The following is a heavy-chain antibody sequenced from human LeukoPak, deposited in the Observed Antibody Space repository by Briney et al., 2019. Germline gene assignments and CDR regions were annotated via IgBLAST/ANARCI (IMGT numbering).Heavy chain of an antibody. Sequence: SVKVSCKASGSTFSSYAISWVRQAPGQGLEWMGGIIPIFGTANYAQKFQGRVTITADESTSTAYMELSSLRSEDTAVYYCASGSHVDTAMVQWLPYYHYMDVWGKGTTVTVSS. CDR1: GSTFSSYA. CDR3: ASGSHVDTAMVQWLPYYHYMDV. D-gene: IGHD5-18*01. V-gene: IGHV1-69*13. CDR2: IIPIFGTA. J-gene: IGHJ6*03.